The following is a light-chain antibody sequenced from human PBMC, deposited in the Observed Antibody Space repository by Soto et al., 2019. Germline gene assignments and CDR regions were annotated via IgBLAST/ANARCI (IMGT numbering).Light chain of an antibody. J-gene: IGKJ1*01. CDR1: QSVSSSY. CDR3: QPHGSSPWT. CDR2: AAS. V-gene: IGKV3-20*01. Sequence: IGLSQSPGTLSLSQGERATLSCRASQSVSSSYLAWYQQKPGQAPRLLIYAASSRATGIPDRFSGSGSGTDFTLTISRLEPEDSAVYYCQPHGSSPWTFGQGTKV.